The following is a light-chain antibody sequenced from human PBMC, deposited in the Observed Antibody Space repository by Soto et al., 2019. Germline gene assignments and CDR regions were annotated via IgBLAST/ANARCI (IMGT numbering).Light chain of an antibody. Sequence: QSVLTQPASVSGSPGQSITISCTGTSSDVGGYNYVSWYQQQPGKAPKLMIYQVSNRPSGVSNRFSGPKSGNTASLTISGLQAEDEADYYCSSYTSSSPYVFGIGTKVTVL. V-gene: IGLV2-14*01. CDR1: SSDVGGYNY. J-gene: IGLJ1*01. CDR3: SSYTSSSPYV. CDR2: QVS.